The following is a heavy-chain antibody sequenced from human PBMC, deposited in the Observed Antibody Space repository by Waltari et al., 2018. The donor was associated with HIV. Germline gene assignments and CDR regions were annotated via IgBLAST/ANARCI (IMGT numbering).Heavy chain of an antibody. V-gene: IGHV3-7*01. Sequence: EVQLVESGGGLVQPGGSLRLPCAASGFTFSSYWMSWVSEAPGKGLEWVANIKQDGSEKYDVDSVKGRFTISRDNAKNSLYLQMNSLRAEDTAVYYCARGRRVPAAMGNWFDPWGQGTLVTVSS. CDR1: GFTFSSYW. CDR3: ARGRRVPAAMGNWFDP. D-gene: IGHD2-2*01. J-gene: IGHJ5*02. CDR2: IKQDGSEK.